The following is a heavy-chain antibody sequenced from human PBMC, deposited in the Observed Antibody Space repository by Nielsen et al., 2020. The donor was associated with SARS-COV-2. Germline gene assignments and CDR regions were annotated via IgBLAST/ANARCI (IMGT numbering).Heavy chain of an antibody. D-gene: IGHD6-13*01. CDR3: AKDIRRMRAAAFRSGMDV. V-gene: IGHV3-9*01. Sequence: GGSLRLSCAASGFTFDDYAMHWVRQAPGKGLEWVSGISWNSGSIGYADSVKGRFTISRDNAKNSLYLQMNSLRAEDTALYYCAKDIRRMRAAAFRSGMDVWGQGTTVTVSS. CDR2: ISWNSGSI. J-gene: IGHJ6*02. CDR1: GFTFDDYA.